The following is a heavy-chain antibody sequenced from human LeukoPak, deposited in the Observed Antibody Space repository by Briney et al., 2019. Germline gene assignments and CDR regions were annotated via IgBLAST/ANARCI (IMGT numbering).Heavy chain of an antibody. CDR3: ARLSGTTWRDWFDP. D-gene: IGHD1-14*01. V-gene: IGHV4-59*08. Sequence: SETLSLTCTVSGGSITYYYWSWIRQPPGKGLEWIGYSHYSGTTNYNPSLKSRVTISVDTSKNQFSLRMTSGTAADTAVYYCARLSGTTWRDWFDPWGQGTLVTVSS. CDR1: GGSITYYY. J-gene: IGHJ5*02. CDR2: SHYSGTT.